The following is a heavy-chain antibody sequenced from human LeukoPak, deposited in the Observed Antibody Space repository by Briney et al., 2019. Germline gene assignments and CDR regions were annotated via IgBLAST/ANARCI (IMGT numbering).Heavy chain of an antibody. CDR3: ARVYDILTGYSHFDY. J-gene: IGHJ4*02. CDR2: IYYSGNT. V-gene: IGHV4-59*01. D-gene: IGHD3-9*01. Sequence: PSETLSLTCTVSGGSISSYYWSWIRQPPGKGLEWIGYIYYSGNTNYNPSLKSRVTISVDTSKNQFSLKLSSVTAADTAVYYCARVYDILTGYSHFDYWGQGTLVSVSS. CDR1: GGSISSYY.